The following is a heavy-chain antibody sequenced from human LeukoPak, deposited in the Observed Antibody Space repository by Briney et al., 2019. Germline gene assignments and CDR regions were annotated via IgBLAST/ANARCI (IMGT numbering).Heavy chain of an antibody. CDR2: ISSSSSYI. J-gene: IGHJ4*02. Sequence: GGSLRLSCAASGFIVSSNYMSWVRQAPGKGLEWVSSISSSSSYIYYADSVKGRFTISRDNAKYSLYLQMNSLRAEDTAVYYCARLDYYDSSGYFGGGWGQGTLVTVSS. CDR3: ARLDYYDSSGYFGGG. D-gene: IGHD3-22*01. CDR1: GFIVSSNY. V-gene: IGHV3-21*01.